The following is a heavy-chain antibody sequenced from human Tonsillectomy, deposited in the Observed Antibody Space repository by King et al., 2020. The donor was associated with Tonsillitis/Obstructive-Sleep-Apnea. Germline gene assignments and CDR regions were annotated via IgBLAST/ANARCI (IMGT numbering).Heavy chain of an antibody. D-gene: IGHD2-2*01. CDR2: ISSGGSPI. Sequence: VQLVESGGGLVQPGGSLRLSCAASGFTFSSYSMNWVRQAPGKGLEWVSYISSGGSPIYYADSVKGRFTISRDNAKNSLYLQMNSLRDEDTAVYYCARGNPSHYCTSTSCYCSVDYWGQGTLVTVSS. CDR1: GFTFSSYS. CDR3: ARGNPSHYCTSTSCYCSVDY. V-gene: IGHV3-48*02. J-gene: IGHJ4*02.